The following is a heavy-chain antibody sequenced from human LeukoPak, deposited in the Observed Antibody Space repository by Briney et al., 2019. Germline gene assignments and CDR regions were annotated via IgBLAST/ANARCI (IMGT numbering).Heavy chain of an antibody. CDR3: ARWVGYCSSTSCYDGDNWFDP. V-gene: IGHV3-7*01. CDR2: IKQDGSEK. D-gene: IGHD2-2*01. J-gene: IGHJ5*02. Sequence: GESLKISCKGSGYSFTSYWIGWVRQAPGKGLEWVANIKQDGSEKYYVDSVKGRFTISRDNAKNSLYLQMNSLRAEDTAVYYCARWVGYCSSTSCYDGDNWFDPWGQGTLVTVSS. CDR1: GYSFTSYW.